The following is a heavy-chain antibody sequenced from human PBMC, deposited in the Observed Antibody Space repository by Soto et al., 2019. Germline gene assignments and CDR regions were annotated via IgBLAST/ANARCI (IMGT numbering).Heavy chain of an antibody. J-gene: IGHJ6*02. V-gene: IGHV3-30*18. D-gene: IGHD6-13*01. CDR3: AKDSGGSSWYFVRERKNYYYYGMDV. Sequence: QVQLVESGGGVVQPGRSLRLSCAASGFTFSSYGMHWVRQAPGKGLEWVAVISYDGSNKYYADSVKGRFTISRDNSKNTLYLQMNSLRAEDTAVYYCAKDSGGSSWYFVRERKNYYYYGMDVWGQGTTVTVSS. CDR2: ISYDGSNK. CDR1: GFTFSSYG.